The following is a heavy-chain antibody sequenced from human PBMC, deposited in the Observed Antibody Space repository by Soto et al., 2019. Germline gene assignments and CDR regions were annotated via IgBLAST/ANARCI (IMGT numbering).Heavy chain of an antibody. Sequence: EVQLVESGGGLVQPGGSLRLSCAASGFTFSSYEMNWVRQAPGKGLEWVSYISSSGSTIYYADSVKGRFTISRDNTKNSLFLQMNSLRAEDTAVYYCVPSIEGRGESRDIDYWGQGTLVTVSS. D-gene: IGHD6-6*01. CDR3: VPSIEGRGESRDIDY. J-gene: IGHJ4*02. CDR2: ISSSGSTI. CDR1: GFTFSSYE. V-gene: IGHV3-48*03.